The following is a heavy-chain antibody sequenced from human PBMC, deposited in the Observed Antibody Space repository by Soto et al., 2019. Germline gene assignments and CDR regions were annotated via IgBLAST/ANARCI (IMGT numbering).Heavy chain of an antibody. CDR1: GGTFSSYA. V-gene: IGHV1-69*13. CDR2: IIPIFGTA. J-gene: IGHJ6*02. D-gene: IGHD6-6*01. Sequence: GASVKVSCKASGGTFSSYAISWVRQAPGQGLEWMGGIIPIFGTANYAQKFQGRVTITADESTSTAYMELGSLRSEDTAVYYCARDSVWQLVRYYYYGMDVRAQGTTVTVSS. CDR3: ARDSVWQLVRYYYYGMDV.